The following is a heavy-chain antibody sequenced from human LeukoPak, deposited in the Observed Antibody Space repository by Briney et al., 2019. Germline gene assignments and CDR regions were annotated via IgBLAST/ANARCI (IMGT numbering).Heavy chain of an antibody. D-gene: IGHD1-26*01. CDR2: INPNSGGT. CDR3: ARAPVKYRGSPIRI. V-gene: IGHV1-2*02. Sequence: ASVKVSCKASGYTFTGYYMHWVRQAPGQGLEWMGWINPNSGGTNYAQKFQGRVTMTRDTSISTAYMELSRLRSDDTAVYYCARAPVKYRGSPIRIWGQGTLVTVSS. CDR1: GYTFTGYY. J-gene: IGHJ4*02.